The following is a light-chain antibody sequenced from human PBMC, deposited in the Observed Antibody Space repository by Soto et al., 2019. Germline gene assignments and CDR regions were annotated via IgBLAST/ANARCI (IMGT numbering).Light chain of an antibody. CDR3: FSYTSSGTYV. CDR2: EVS. J-gene: IGLJ1*01. V-gene: IGLV2-14*01. CDR1: SSDVGNYKY. Sequence: QSALTQPASVYGSPGQSITISCTGTSSDVGNYKYVSWYQQHPGKAPKLMIYEVSNRPSGVSNRFSGSKSGNTASLTISGIQAEDETDYYCFSYTSSGTYVFGTGTKLTVL.